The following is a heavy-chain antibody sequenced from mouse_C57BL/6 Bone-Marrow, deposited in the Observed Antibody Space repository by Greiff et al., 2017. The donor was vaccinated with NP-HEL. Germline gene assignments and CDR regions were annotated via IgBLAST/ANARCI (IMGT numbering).Heavy chain of an antibody. Sequence: EVQGVESGGGLVKPGGSLKLSCAASGFTFSSYTMSWVRQTPEERLEWVATISGGGGNTYYPDSVQGRFTISRDNAKNTLYLQKSSLRSEDTALDYCARGYGNYEADWGQGTLVTVSA. CDR2: ISGGGGNT. CDR3: ARGYGNYEAD. V-gene: IGHV5-9*01. J-gene: IGHJ3*01. CDR1: GFTFSSYT. D-gene: IGHD2-10*02.